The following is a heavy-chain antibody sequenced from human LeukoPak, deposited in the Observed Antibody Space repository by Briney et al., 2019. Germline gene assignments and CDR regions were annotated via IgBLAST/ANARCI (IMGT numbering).Heavy chain of an antibody. V-gene: IGHV4-39*01. CDR3: ARHGKNYYDSAGYYYFEY. Sequence: KPSETLSLTCTVSGGSISSSVYYWGWIRRPPGKGLEWIGTIHYSGSTYYNPSLKSRVTISVDTSKNRFSLNLSSVTAADTAVYYCARHGKNYYDSAGYYYFEYWGQGTLVTVSS. CDR1: GGSISSSVYY. CDR2: IHYSGST. J-gene: IGHJ4*02. D-gene: IGHD3-22*01.